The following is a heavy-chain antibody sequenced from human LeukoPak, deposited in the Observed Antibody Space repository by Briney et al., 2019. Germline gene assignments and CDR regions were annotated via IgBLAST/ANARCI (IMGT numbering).Heavy chain of an antibody. Sequence: SETLSLTCTVSGGSISSSSYYWGWIRQPPGKGLEWIGEINHSGSTNYNPSLKSRVTISVDTSKNQFSLKLSSVTAADTAVYYCASHPDIVVVVAGNWFDPWGQGTLVTVSS. CDR3: ASHPDIVVVVAGNWFDP. J-gene: IGHJ5*02. D-gene: IGHD2-15*01. CDR2: INHSGST. CDR1: GGSISSSSYY. V-gene: IGHV4-39*07.